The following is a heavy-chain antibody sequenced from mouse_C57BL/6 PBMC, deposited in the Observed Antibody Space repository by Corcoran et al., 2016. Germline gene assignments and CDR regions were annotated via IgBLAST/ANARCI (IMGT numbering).Heavy chain of an antibody. V-gene: IGHV9-3*01. J-gene: IGHJ3*01. Sequence: QIQLVQSGPELKKPGETVKISCKASGYTFTTYGMSWVKQAPGKGLKWMGWINTYSGVPTYADDFKGRFPFSLETSASTAYLQINNLKNEDTATYFCATLYSNPFAYWGQGTLVTVSA. CDR2: INTYSGVP. CDR1: GYTFTTYG. D-gene: IGHD2-5*01. CDR3: ATLYSNPFAY.